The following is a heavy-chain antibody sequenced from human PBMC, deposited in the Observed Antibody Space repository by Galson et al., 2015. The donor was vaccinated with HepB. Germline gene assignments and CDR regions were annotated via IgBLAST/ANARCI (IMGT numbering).Heavy chain of an antibody. V-gene: IGHV5-10-1*01. D-gene: IGHD3-22*01. CDR3: ARAYDSSGYYYWYSDL. CDR2: ISPADSYT. CDR1: GYSFSSYW. Sequence: QSGAEVKKPGESLRISCTASGYSFSSYWISWVRQKPGKGLEWMGRISPADSYTEYSPTFQGHVTISADKSINTAFLQWSSLKASDTAMYYCARAYDSSGYYYWYSDLWGRGTLVTVSS. J-gene: IGHJ2*01.